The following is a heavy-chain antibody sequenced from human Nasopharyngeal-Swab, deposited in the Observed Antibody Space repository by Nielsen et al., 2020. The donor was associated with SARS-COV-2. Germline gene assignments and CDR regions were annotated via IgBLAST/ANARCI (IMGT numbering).Heavy chain of an antibody. Sequence: GGSLRLSCAASGFTFSSYGMHWVRQAPGKGLEWVAVISYDGSNKYYADSVKGRFTISRDNSKNTLYLQMNSLRAEDTAVYYCAKDHDTIFSCGDYWGQGTLVTVSS. CDR2: ISYDGSNK. D-gene: IGHD3-9*01. J-gene: IGHJ4*02. CDR3: AKDHDTIFSCGDY. V-gene: IGHV3-30*18. CDR1: GFTFSSYG.